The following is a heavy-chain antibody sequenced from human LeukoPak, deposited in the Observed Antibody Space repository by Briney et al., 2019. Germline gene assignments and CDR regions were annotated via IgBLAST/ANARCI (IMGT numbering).Heavy chain of an antibody. CDR2: ISAYNGKT. V-gene: IGHV1-18*01. CDR3: AKDSPRDDYVRGSYRYSRRGLDI. D-gene: IGHD3-16*02. CDR1: VYGFSSYG. Sequence: ASVKVSFKSSVYGFSSYGISWVRQAPGQGREGMGWISAYNGKTKYAEKFQGRLTMTTETSTSTAYMELRSLTSADTAVYYCAKDSPRDDYVRGSYRYSRRGLDIWGQGTLVTASS. J-gene: IGHJ3*02.